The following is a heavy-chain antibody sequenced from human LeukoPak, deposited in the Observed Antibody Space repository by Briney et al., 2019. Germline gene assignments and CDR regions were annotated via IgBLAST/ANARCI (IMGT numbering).Heavy chain of an antibody. V-gene: IGHV3-20*04. CDR2: INWNGGTT. CDR3: ARDYGSGSYYNGIDY. D-gene: IGHD3-10*01. J-gene: IGHJ4*02. Sequence: GGSLRLSCAASGFRLESYGMSWVRQVPGEGLEWVSYINWNGGTTDYADSVKGRFTIARDNGMNSLYLKMNSLRAEDTALYYCARDYGSGSYYNGIDYWGQGTLVTVSS. CDR1: GFRLESYG.